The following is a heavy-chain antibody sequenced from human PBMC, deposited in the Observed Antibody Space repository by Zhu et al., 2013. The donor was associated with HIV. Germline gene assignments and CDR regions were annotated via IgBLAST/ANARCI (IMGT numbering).Heavy chain of an antibody. Sequence: QVQLVQSGAEVKKPGASVKVSCKASGYTFTSYVISWVRQAPGQGLEWMGRISAYSGNTNYAQSLQGRVTMTTDTSTSTAYMELRSLRSDDTAVYYCAREGGGYYDSSGAYTDYWGQGTLVTVSS. J-gene: IGHJ4*02. D-gene: IGHD3-22*01. V-gene: IGHV1-18*01. CDR3: AREGGGYYDSSGAYTDY. CDR2: ISAYSGNT. CDR1: GYTFTSYV.